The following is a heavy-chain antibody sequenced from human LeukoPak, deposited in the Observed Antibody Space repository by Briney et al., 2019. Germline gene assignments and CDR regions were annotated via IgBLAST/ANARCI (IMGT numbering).Heavy chain of an antibody. CDR1: GFTFRRYW. Sequence: GGSLRLSCAASGFTFRRYWMSWVRQAAGKGLEWVANIKQDGSGKYYVDSVKGRFTISRDNAKNSLYVQMNSLRDEDTAVYYCARVGYSGWNLEYWGQGTLVTVSS. V-gene: IGHV3-7*01. D-gene: IGHD5-12*01. J-gene: IGHJ4*02. CDR3: ARVGYSGWNLEY. CDR2: IKQDGSGK.